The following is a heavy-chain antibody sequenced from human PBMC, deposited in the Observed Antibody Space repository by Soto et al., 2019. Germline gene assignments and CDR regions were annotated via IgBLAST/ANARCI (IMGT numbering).Heavy chain of an antibody. CDR3: ARGVAGLSLEYYYYMDV. CDR2: IWYDGSNK. CDR1: GFTFSSYG. V-gene: IGHV3-33*01. D-gene: IGHD6-19*01. Sequence: QVQLVESGGGVVQPGSSLRLSCAASGFTFSSYGMHWARQAPGKGLGWVADIWYDGSNKYYADSVKGRFTISRDISKNTLYLQMNSVRDECTAVYYCARGVAGLSLEYYYYMDVWDKGTTVTVS. J-gene: IGHJ6*03.